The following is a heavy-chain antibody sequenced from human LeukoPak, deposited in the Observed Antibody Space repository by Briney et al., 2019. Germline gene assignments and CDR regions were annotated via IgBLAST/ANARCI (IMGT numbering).Heavy chain of an antibody. CDR2: IRYDGSNK. Sequence: GGSLRLSCAASGFTFSSYGTHWVRQAPGKGLEWVAFIRYDGSNKYYADSVKGRFTISRDNAKNSLYLQMNSLRAEDTAVYYCARDGKEADYYDSSGYDYWGQGTLVTVSS. CDR3: ARDGKEADYYDSSGYDY. CDR1: GFTFSSYG. V-gene: IGHV3-30*02. D-gene: IGHD3-22*01. J-gene: IGHJ4*02.